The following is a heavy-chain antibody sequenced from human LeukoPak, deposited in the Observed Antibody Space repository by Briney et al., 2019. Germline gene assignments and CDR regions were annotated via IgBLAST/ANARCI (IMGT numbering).Heavy chain of an antibody. Sequence: SETLSLTCAVSGYSISSGYYWGGIGQPPGKGLEWFGSIYHSGSTYYNPSLKSRVTISVDTSKNQFSLKLSSVTAADTAVYYCARHRATPPSHFDYWGQGTLVTVSS. D-gene: IGHD5-12*01. CDR3: ARHRATPPSHFDY. J-gene: IGHJ4*02. CDR2: IYHSGST. V-gene: IGHV4-38-2*01. CDR1: GYSISSGYY.